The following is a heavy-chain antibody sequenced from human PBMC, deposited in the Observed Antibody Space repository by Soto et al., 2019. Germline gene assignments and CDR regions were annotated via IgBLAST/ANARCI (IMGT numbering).Heavy chain of an antibody. CDR2: ISHSGST. V-gene: IGHV4-30-2*01. D-gene: IGHD6-19*01. J-gene: IGHJ4*02. CDR1: GGSISSGGHS. Sequence: QLQLQESGSGLVKPSQTLSLTCAVSGGSISSGGHSWSWIRQPPGKGLEWIGYISHSGSTYYNPSLKSRVTISVDRSKNQFSLKLSSVTAVDTAVYYCARGGLLPDYWGQGTLVTVSS. CDR3: ARGGLLPDY.